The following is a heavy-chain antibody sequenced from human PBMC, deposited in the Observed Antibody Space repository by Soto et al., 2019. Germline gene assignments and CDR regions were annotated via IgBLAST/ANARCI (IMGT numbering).Heavy chain of an antibody. CDR3: ARVREPLTGGPWFDP. CDR2: INHSGST. CDR1: GGSSSGYY. D-gene: IGHD1-26*01. J-gene: IGHJ5*02. Sequence: SETLSLTCAVYGGSSSGYYWSWIRQPPVKGLEWIGEINHSGSTNYNPSLKSRVTISVDTSKNQFSLKLSSVTAADTAVYYCARVREPLTGGPWFDPWGQGTLVTVSS. V-gene: IGHV4-34*01.